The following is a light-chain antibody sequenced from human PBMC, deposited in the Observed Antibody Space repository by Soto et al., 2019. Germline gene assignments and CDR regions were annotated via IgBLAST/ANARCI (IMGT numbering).Light chain of an antibody. CDR2: DAS. CDR3: QQRSNWPPRWK. CDR1: QSVISY. J-gene: IGKJ1*01. Sequence: EIVLTQSPATLSLSPGERANLSCGASQSVISYLALYQQKPGQAPRLLIYDASNRATGIPARFSGSGSGTDFTLTISRLEPEDFAVYYCQQRSNWPPRWKCGQGTKVDIK. V-gene: IGKV3-11*01.